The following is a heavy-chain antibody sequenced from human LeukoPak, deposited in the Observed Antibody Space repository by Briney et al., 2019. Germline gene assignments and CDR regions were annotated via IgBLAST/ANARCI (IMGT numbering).Heavy chain of an antibody. CDR1: GFTFGSYW. D-gene: IGHD3-3*01. V-gene: IGHV3-7*04. Sequence: PGGSLRLSXTASGFTFGSYWMSWVRQTPGKGLEWMANIKHDGTESYSVDSVKGRFAISRDNAKNSLYLQMNRLRTEDTAVYYCARGDFWSGDYTDAFDIWGQGTMVTVSS. CDR2: IKHDGTES. J-gene: IGHJ3*02. CDR3: ARGDFWSGDYTDAFDI.